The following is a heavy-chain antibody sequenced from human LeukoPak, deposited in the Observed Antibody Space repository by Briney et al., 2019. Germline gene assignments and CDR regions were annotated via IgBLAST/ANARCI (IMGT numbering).Heavy chain of an antibody. CDR2: INPSGGST. J-gene: IGHJ4*02. CDR1: GYTFTSYD. Sequence: GASVKVSCKASGYTFTSYDINWVRQAPGQGLEWMGIINPSGGSTSYAQKFQGRVTMTRDTSASTVYMELSSLRSEDTAVYYCANAYYYDSSGYYWDWGQGTLVTVSS. CDR3: ANAYYYDSSGYYWD. D-gene: IGHD3-22*01. V-gene: IGHV1-46*01.